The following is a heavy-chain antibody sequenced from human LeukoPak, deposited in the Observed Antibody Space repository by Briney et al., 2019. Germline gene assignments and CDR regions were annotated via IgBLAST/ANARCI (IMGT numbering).Heavy chain of an antibody. Sequence: ASVKVSCKASGYTFTSYGIGWVRQAPGQGLEWMGWISAYNGNTNYAQKLQGRVTMTTDTSTSTAYMELRSLRSDDTAVYYCARSSTKWELGGLGYWGQGTLVTVSS. V-gene: IGHV1-18*01. D-gene: IGHD1-26*01. J-gene: IGHJ4*02. CDR2: ISAYNGNT. CDR3: ARSSTKWELGGLGY. CDR1: GYTFTSYG.